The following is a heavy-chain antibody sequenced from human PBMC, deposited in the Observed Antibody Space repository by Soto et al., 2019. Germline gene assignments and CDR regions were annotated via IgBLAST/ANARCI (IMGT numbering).Heavy chain of an antibody. CDR3: ARDRVWFGDFSPKPYYFDY. D-gene: IGHD3-10*01. CDR2: ISANNGNI. J-gene: IGHJ4*02. CDR1: DNTFIRYG. V-gene: IGHV1-18*01. Sequence: QVQLLQSGGEVKKPGASVRVSCKAPDNTFIRYGISWVRQAPGQGLEWMGWISANNGNINYAQKFQGRVTMTTEKXSSTAYMELRSLRSEDTAVYYCARDRVWFGDFSPKPYYFDYWGQGTLVAVSS.